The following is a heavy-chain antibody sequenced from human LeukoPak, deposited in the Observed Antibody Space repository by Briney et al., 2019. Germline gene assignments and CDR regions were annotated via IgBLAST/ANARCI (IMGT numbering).Heavy chain of an antibody. CDR3: ARDRRYFDWWYDAFDI. J-gene: IGHJ3*02. V-gene: IGHV4-38-2*02. D-gene: IGHD3-9*01. CDR2: IYHSGST. Sequence: SETLSLTCTVSGYSISSGYYWGWIRQPPGKGLEWIGSIYHSGSTYYNPSLKSRVTISIDTSKNQFSLKLSSVTAADTAVYYCARDRRYFDWWYDAFDIWGQGTMVTVSS. CDR1: GYSISSGYY.